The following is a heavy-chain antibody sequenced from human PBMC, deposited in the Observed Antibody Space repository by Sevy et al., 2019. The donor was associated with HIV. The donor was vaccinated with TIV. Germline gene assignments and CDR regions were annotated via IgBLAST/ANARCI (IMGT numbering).Heavy chain of an antibody. CDR1: GFTFSSYA. D-gene: IGHD7-27*01. J-gene: IGHJ6*02. CDR2: ISYDGSNK. CDR3: ARALGLYSYYGMDV. V-gene: IGHV3-30-3*01. Sequence: GGSLRLSCAASGFTFSSYAMRWVRQAPGKGLEWVAVISYDGSNKYYADSVRGRFTISRDNSKNTLYLQMNGLRAENTAVYYFARALGLYSYYGMDVWGQGTTVTVSS.